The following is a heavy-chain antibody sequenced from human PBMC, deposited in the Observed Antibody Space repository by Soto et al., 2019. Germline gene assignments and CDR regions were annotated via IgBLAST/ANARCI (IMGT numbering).Heavy chain of an antibody. Sequence: GASVKVSCKASGYTFTSYAMHWVRQAPGQRLEWMGWINAGNGNTKYSQKFQGRVTITRDTSASTAYMELSSLRSEDTAVYYCARSYSSSWYPSSGWFDPWGQGTLVTVSS. CDR2: INAGNGNT. V-gene: IGHV1-3*01. CDR1: GYTFTSYA. D-gene: IGHD6-13*01. J-gene: IGHJ5*02. CDR3: ARSYSSSWYPSSGWFDP.